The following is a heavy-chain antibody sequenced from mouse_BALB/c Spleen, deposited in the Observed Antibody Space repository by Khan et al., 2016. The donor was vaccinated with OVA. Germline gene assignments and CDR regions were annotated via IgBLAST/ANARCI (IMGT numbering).Heavy chain of an antibody. CDR3: VRWSGKSRFAY. CDR1: GYTFTDFA. CDR2: ISTYYGDA. Sequence: VQLQESGAELVRPGVSVKISCKGSGYTFTDFAMHWMKQSHAKSLEWLGVISTYYGDADYNHKFRDKATMTVDKSSSTAYMELAGLTSEDSAIYYCVRWSGKSRFAYWGQGTLVTVSA. V-gene: IGHV1S137*01. D-gene: IGHD1-3*01. J-gene: IGHJ3*01.